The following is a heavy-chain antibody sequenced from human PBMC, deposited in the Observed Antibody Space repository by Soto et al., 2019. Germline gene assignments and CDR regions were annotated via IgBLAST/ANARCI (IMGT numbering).Heavy chain of an antibody. J-gene: IGHJ4*02. D-gene: IGHD2-15*01. CDR1: GGSISSSSYY. CDR2: IYYSGST. V-gene: IGHV4-39*01. CDR3: QRYHYSYSSDY. Sequence: QLQLQESGPGLVKPSETLSLTCTVSGGSISSSSYYWGWIRQPPGKGLEWIGSIYYSGSTYYNPSLKSRVTISVDTYKIPLSLTLSSVTAADTAVYCCQRYHYSYSSDYWGQGTLVTVSS.